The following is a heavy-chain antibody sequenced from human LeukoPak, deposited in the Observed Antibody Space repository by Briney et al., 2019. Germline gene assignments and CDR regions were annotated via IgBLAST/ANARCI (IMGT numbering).Heavy chain of an antibody. Sequence: PSETLSLTCTVSGGSISSSSYYWGWIRQPPGKGLEWIGSIYYSGSTYYNPSLKSRVTISVDTSKNQFSLKLSSVTAADTAVYYCARGAAAAGNGGFDYWGQGTLVTVSS. CDR2: IYYSGST. V-gene: IGHV4-39*07. CDR3: ARGAAAAGNGGFDY. J-gene: IGHJ4*02. D-gene: IGHD6-13*01. CDR1: GGSISSSSYY.